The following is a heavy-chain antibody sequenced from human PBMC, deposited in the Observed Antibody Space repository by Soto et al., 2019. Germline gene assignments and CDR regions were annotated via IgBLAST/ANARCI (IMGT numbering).Heavy chain of an antibody. J-gene: IGHJ3*02. CDR3: AKDRSSMVRYFDWRDASDI. V-gene: IGHV3-23*01. CDR1: GFTFSSYA. CDR2: ISGSGGST. D-gene: IGHD3-9*01. Sequence: GGSLRLSCAASGFTFSSYAMSWVRQAPGKGLEWVSAISGSGGSTYYADSVKGRFTISRDNSKNTLYLQMNSLRAEDTAVYYCAKDRSSMVRYFDWRDASDIWGQGTMVTVS.